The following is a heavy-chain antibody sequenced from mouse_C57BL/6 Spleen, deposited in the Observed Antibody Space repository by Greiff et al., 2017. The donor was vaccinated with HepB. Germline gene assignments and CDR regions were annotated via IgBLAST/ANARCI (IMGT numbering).Heavy chain of an antibody. J-gene: IGHJ4*01. CDR2: ISSGSSTI. Sequence: DVKLVESGGGLVKPGGSLKLSCAASGFTFSDYGMHWVRQAPEKGLEWVAYISSGSSTIYYADTVKGRFTIARDNAKNTLFLQMTSLRSEDTAMYYCARNWERTMDHWGQGTSVTVSS. D-gene: IGHD4-1*01. CDR3: ARNWERTMDH. CDR1: GFTFSDYG. V-gene: IGHV5-17*01.